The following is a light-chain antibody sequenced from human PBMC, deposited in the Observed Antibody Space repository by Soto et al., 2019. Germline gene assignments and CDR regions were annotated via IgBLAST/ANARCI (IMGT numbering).Light chain of an antibody. CDR3: NSYTGSSTLEV. Sequence: QSALTQPASVSGSPGQSITISCTGTSSDVGGYNYVSWYQQHPGKALKLMIYEVSNRPSGVSNRFSGSKSGNTASLTISGLQAEDEADYYCNSYTGSSTLEVFGTGTKLTVL. CDR1: SSDVGGYNY. V-gene: IGLV2-14*01. CDR2: EVS. J-gene: IGLJ1*01.